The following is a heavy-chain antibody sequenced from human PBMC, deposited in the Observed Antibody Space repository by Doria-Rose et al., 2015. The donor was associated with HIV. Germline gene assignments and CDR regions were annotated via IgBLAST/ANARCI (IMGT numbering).Heavy chain of an antibody. D-gene: IGHD6-13*01. CDR3: ARIKSSRWYHKYYFDF. Sequence: QITLKESGPVLVKPTETLTLTCTVSGVSLSSPGMGVSWIRQPPGKDLEWLANIFSDDERYYETSLKSRLTISRGTSKSQVVLTMTDMDPVDTATYYCARIKSSRWYHKYYFDFWGQGTLVIVSA. CDR2: IFSDDER. J-gene: IGHJ4*02. CDR1: GVSLSSPGMG. V-gene: IGHV2-26*01.